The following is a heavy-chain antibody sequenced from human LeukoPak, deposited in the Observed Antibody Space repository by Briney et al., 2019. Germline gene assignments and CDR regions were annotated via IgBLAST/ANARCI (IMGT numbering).Heavy chain of an antibody. D-gene: IGHD4-23*01. J-gene: IGHJ4*02. CDR3: ARGRGDYRGNSFYFDY. CDR2: INPNSGGT. Sequence: ASVKVSCKASGYTFTGYYMHWVRQAPGQGLEWMGWINPNSGGTNYAQNFQGRVTMTRDTSISTAYMELSWLRSDDTAVFYCARGRGDYRGNSFYFDYWGQGTLVTVSS. V-gene: IGHV1-2*02. CDR1: GYTFTGYY.